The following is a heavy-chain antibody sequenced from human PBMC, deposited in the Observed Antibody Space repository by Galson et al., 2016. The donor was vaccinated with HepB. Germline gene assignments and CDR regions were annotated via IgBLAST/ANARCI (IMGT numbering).Heavy chain of an antibody. D-gene: IGHD3-10*01. V-gene: IGHV5-51*01. CDR2: VYPTDSDT. CDR1: GYNFATYW. CDR3: ARLTPFGSGGYYSPLSPTDS. J-gene: IGHJ4*02. Sequence: QSGAEVKKPGESLTISCEASGYNFATYWIGWVRQMPGRGPEWMGIVYPTDSDTRYTRSFQGQVTISADKSISTAFLQWTSLKASDTATYYCARLTPFGSGGYYSPLSPTDSWGQGTLVTVSS.